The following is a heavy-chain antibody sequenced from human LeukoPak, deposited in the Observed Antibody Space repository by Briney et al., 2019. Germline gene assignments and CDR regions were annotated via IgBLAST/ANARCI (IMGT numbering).Heavy chain of an antibody. CDR1: GYSISSGYY. Sequence: SETLSLTCTVSGYSISSGYYWGWIRQPPGKGLEWIGSIYHSGSTYYNPSLKSRITISVDTSKNQFSLKLSSVTAADTAVYYCAGPDFWSGYYPFDYWGQGTLVTVSS. V-gene: IGHV4-38-2*02. D-gene: IGHD3-3*01. CDR3: AGPDFWSGYYPFDY. J-gene: IGHJ4*02. CDR2: IYHSGST.